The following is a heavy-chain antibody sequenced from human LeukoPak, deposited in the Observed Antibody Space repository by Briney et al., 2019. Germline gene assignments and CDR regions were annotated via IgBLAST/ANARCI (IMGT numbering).Heavy chain of an antibody. Sequence: GASVKVSCKASRYIFTSNYIHWVRQAPGQGLEWMGIINPSGGSTNYAQKLQGRVTMTRDTSTSTVYMELSSLRSEDTAVYYCARDTDYGDDSWFDPWGQGTLVTVSS. CDR1: RYIFTSNY. V-gene: IGHV1-46*04. D-gene: IGHD4-17*01. CDR3: ARDTDYGDDSWFDP. CDR2: INPSGGST. J-gene: IGHJ5*02.